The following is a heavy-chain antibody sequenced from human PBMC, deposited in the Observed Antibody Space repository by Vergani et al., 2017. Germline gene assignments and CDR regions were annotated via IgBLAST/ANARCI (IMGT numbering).Heavy chain of an antibody. J-gene: IGHJ1*01. Sequence: QVQLVESGGGVVQPGRSLRLSCAASGFTFNQYGMHWVRQAPGKGLEWVAVTWYDGTQKYYADSVKGRFTISRDNSKSTLYLQMNSLRTEDTAVYYCATKSCGTPGCQIEYFREWGQGTLVTVSS. CDR3: ATKSCGTPGCQIEYFRE. D-gene: IGHD1-1*01. CDR1: GFTFNQYG. CDR2: TWYDGTQK. V-gene: IGHV3-33*01.